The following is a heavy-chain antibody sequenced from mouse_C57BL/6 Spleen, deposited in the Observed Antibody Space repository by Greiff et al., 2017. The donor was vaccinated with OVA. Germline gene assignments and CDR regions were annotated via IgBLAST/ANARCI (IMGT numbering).Heavy chain of an antibody. Sequence: QVQLQQPGAELVKPGASVKLSCKASGYTFTSYWMQWVKQRPGQGLEWIGEIDPSDSYTNYNQKFKGKATLTVDTSSSTAYMQLSSLTSEDSAVYYCARKAPRLLLGWYFDVWGTGTTVTVSS. CDR2: IDPSDSYT. CDR3: ARKAPRLLLGWYFDV. V-gene: IGHV1-50*01. J-gene: IGHJ1*03. CDR1: GYTFTSYW. D-gene: IGHD1-1*01.